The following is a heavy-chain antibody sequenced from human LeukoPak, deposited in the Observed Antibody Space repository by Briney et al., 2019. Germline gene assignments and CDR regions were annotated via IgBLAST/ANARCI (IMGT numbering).Heavy chain of an antibody. J-gene: IGHJ4*02. CDR3: ATPREFVYDSSGYYLDY. Sequence: HGASVTVSCTVSGYTLTELSMHWVRQAPGKGLEWMGGFYPEDGETIYAQTFQGRVTMTEDTSTDTAYMELSSLRSEDTAVYYCATPREFVYDSSGYYLDYWGQGTLVTVSS. D-gene: IGHD3-22*01. CDR2: FYPEDGET. V-gene: IGHV1-24*01. CDR1: GYTLTELS.